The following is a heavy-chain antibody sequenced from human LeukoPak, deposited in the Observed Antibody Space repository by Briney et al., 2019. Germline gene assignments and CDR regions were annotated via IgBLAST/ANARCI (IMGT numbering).Heavy chain of an antibody. V-gene: IGHV7-4-1*02. CDR3: ARDYTLTIGTTTYFQY. CDR1: GYIFSIYA. CDR2: ISTNTGNP. Sequence: ASVKVSCTASGYIFSIYALIWVRQAPGQGLELMGSISTNTGNPTYAQGFTGRFVFSLDTSVSTAYLQISSLKAEDTAVYYCARDYTLTIGTTTYFQYWGQGTLVTVSS. D-gene: IGHD1-26*01. J-gene: IGHJ1*01.